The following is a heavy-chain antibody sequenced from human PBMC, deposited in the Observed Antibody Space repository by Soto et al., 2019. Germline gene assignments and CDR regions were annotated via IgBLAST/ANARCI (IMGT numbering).Heavy chain of an antibody. J-gene: IGHJ4*02. V-gene: IGHV1-46*01. CDR2: VNPSGGHT. CDR3: ARGGHVVVVTAALDY. Sequence: QVQLVQSGAEVKKPGASVKVSCKASGDTFTDYYIHWVRQAPGQGLEWMGTVNPSGGHTTYAQHFRGRMTMTGDTSTRTLYTELTSLTSEDTAVYYCARGGHVVVVTAALDYWGQGTLVTVSS. CDR1: GDTFTDYY. D-gene: IGHD2-21*02.